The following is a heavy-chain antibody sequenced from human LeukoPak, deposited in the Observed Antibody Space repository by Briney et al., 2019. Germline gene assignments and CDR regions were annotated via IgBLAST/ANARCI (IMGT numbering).Heavy chain of an antibody. D-gene: IGHD3-3*01. J-gene: IGHJ4*02. V-gene: IGHV3-21*01. CDR2: ISSSSSYI. CDR3: ARDYGVTGTYYDFWSGYYLNKDFDY. CDR1: GFTFSSYS. Sequence: TTGGSLRLPCAASGFTFSSYSMNWVRQAPGKGLEWVSSISSSSSYIYYADSVKGRFTISRDNAKNSLYLQMNSLRAEDTAVYYCARDYGVTGTYYDFWSGYYLNKDFDYWGQGTLVTVSS.